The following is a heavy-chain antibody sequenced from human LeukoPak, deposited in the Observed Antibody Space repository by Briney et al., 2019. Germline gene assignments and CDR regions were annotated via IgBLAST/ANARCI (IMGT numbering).Heavy chain of an antibody. CDR3: ARFIVVVPAANGGDWFDP. Sequence: SETLSLTCAVYGGSFSGYYWSWIRQPPGKGLEWIGEINHSGSTNYNPSLKSRVTISVDTSKNQFSLKLSSVTAADTAVYYCARFIVVVPAANGGDWFDPWGQGTLVTVSS. CDR2: INHSGST. D-gene: IGHD2-2*01. V-gene: IGHV4-34*01. J-gene: IGHJ5*02. CDR1: GGSFSGYY.